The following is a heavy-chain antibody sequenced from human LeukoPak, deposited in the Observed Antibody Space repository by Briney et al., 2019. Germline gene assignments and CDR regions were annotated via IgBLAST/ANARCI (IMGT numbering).Heavy chain of an antibody. CDR2: IYYSGST. D-gene: IGHD3-10*01. Sequence: SETLSLTCTVSGDSINSYYWSWIRQPPGKGLEWIGYIYYSGSTNYSPSLKSRVIISVDTSKNQFSLKLSSVTAADTAVYYCVRHLGGSGSHDAFDIWGQGTMVTVSS. CDR1: GDSINSYY. J-gene: IGHJ3*02. V-gene: IGHV4-59*08. CDR3: VRHLGGSGSHDAFDI.